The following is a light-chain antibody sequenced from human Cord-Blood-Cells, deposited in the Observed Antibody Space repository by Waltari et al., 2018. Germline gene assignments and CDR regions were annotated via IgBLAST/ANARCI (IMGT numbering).Light chain of an antibody. CDR2: AAS. CDR3: QQSYSTPPLS. V-gene: IGKV1-39*01. J-gene: IGKJ2*03. Sequence: DIQMTQSPSSLSASVGDRVTITCRASQSISSYLNWYQQKPGKAPKLLLYAASSLQSGVPSRFSGSGSGTDFTLTISSLQPADFATYYCQQSYSTPPLSFGQGTKLEIK. CDR1: QSISSY.